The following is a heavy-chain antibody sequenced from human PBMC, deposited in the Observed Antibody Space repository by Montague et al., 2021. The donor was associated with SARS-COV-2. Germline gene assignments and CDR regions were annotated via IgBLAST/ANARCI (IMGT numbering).Heavy chain of an antibody. J-gene: IGHJ2*01. CDR2: IYYSGST. V-gene: IGHV4-59*01. Sequence: SETLSLTCSRPVAWNCSDDRSWIRLTPGKGPESIGYIYYSGSTNYNPSLKSRVTISVDTSKNQFSLKLSSVTAADTAVYYCARGFDLWGRGTLVTVSS. CDR1: VAWNCSDD. CDR3: ARGFDL.